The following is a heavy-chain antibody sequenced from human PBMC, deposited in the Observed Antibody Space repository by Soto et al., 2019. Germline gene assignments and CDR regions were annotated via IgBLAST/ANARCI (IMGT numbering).Heavy chain of an antibody. CDR1: GYTFTGYY. V-gene: IGHV1-2*04. CDR3: ARELGGGYCRGGSCLDY. J-gene: IGHJ4*02. D-gene: IGHD2-15*01. CDR2: INPNSGGT. Sequence: ASVKVSCKASGYTFTGYYMHWVRQAPGQGLEWMGWINPNSGGTNYAQKFQGWVTMTRDTSISTAYMELSRLRSDDTAVYYCARELGGGYCRGGSCLDYWGQGTLVTVSS.